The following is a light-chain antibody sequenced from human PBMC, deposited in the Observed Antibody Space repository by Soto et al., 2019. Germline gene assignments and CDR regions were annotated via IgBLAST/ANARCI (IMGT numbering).Light chain of an antibody. CDR3: QQYYSTWT. CDR1: QSVLYSSNNKNY. V-gene: IGKV4-1*01. CDR2: WAS. J-gene: IGKJ1*01. Sequence: DIVMTQSPDSLAVSLGERATINCKSSQSVLYSSNNKNYLAWYQQKPGQPPKLLIYWASTRESGVPDRFSGSGSGTDFTLTISSLQAEDVAVYYCQQYYSTWTFGQGIKVEIK.